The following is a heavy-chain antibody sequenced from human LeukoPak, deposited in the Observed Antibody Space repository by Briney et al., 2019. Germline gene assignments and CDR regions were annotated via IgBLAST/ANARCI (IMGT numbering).Heavy chain of an antibody. V-gene: IGHV4-4*02. J-gene: IGHJ5*02. D-gene: IGHD2-2*01. CDR2: IYHSGIT. CDR3: VRSRAVVVSAAICDWFDP. CDR1: GGSISSSNW. Sequence: PSGTLSLTCSVSGGSISSSNWGSGLRQPPWKGVEWLGEIYHSGITNYNPSLNSRVTIPVDKSKNQCSLKLGSLTAGDTSVYYCVRSRAVVVSAAICDWFDPWGQGTLVTVSS.